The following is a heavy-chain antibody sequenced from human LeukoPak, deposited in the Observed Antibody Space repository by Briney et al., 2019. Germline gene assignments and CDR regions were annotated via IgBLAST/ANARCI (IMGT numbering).Heavy chain of an antibody. CDR1: GFTFSDYY. D-gene: IGHD3-10*01. J-gene: IGHJ2*01. V-gene: IGHV3-11*06. CDR2: ISSSSSYT. CDR3: AREDYYGSGSYYNENWYFDL. Sequence: PGGSLRRSCAASGFTFSDYYMSWIRQAPGKGLEWVSYISSSSSYTNYANSVKGRFTMSRDKAKNSLYLQMNSLRAEDTAVYYCAREDYYGSGSYYNENWYFDLWGRGTLVTVSS.